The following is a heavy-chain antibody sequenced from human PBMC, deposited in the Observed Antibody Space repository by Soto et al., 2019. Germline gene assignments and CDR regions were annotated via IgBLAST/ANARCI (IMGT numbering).Heavy chain of an antibody. J-gene: IGHJ5*02. D-gene: IGHD1-1*01. CDR2: IYATGTT. Sequence: PSETLSLTCTVSGGSISGFYWSWIRKSAGEGLEWIGRIYATGTTDYNPSLKSRVMMSVDTSKKQFSLKLRSVTAADTAVYYCVRDGTKTLRDWFDPWGQGISVTVSS. CDR1: GGSISGFY. V-gene: IGHV4-4*07. CDR3: VRDGTKTLRDWFDP.